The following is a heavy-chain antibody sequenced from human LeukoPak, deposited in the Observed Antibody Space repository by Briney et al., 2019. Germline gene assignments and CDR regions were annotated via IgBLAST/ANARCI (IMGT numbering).Heavy chain of an antibody. Sequence: PGGSLRLSCAASGFTFSGYWMIWVRQAPGKGLEWVANIKEDGSEKDYVDSVKGRFTISRDNAKNTLYLQMNSLRAEDTAVYYCARVRVNSGSYHAADAFDVWGQGTMVTVSS. CDR2: IKEDGSEK. J-gene: IGHJ3*01. D-gene: IGHD1-26*01. V-gene: IGHV3-7*01. CDR3: ARVRVNSGSYHAADAFDV. CDR1: GFTFSGYW.